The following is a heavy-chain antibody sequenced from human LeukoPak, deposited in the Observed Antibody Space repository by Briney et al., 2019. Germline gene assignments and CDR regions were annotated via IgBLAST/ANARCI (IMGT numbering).Heavy chain of an antibody. CDR2: ISSSGSTI. CDR1: GFTFSDYY. V-gene: IGHV3-11*04. CDR3: AKDLLRGVILLADY. D-gene: IGHD3-10*01. Sequence: GGSLRLSCAASGFTFSDYYMGWIRQAPGKGLEWVSYISSSGSTIYYADSVKGRFTISRDNAKNSLYLQMNSLRAEDTAVYYCAKDLLRGVILLADYWGQGTLVTVSS. J-gene: IGHJ4*02.